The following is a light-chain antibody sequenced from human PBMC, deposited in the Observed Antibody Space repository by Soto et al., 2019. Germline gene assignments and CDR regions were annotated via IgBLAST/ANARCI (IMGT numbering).Light chain of an antibody. Sequence: DVVVTQSPLSLPVTLGQPASISCRSSQSLIYSDGNTSLNWFQRRPGQSPRRLTYKVSNRDSGGPARLSGSGAGTDGTLKVSRVEAGRVAAEDVGRLARLTFGGGTKVQIK. CDR3: GRLARLT. CDR2: KVS. CDR1: QSLIYSDGNTS. V-gene: IGKV2-30*01. J-gene: IGKJ4*02.